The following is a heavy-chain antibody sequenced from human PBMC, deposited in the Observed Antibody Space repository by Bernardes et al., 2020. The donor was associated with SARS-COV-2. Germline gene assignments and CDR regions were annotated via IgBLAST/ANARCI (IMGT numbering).Heavy chain of an antibody. J-gene: IGHJ6*02. D-gene: IGHD3-16*02. Sequence: GGSLRLSCAASGFIFRNYGMYWVRQAPGKGLEWAAIIFGGGRTAHYADSVKGRFTISRDNSKNTLYLQMNSLRAEDTAVYYCARYPRNYHGGYYYSVFDFWGQGTTVSVS. CDR1: GFIFRNYG. V-gene: IGHV3-33*01. CDR2: IFGGGRTA. CDR3: ARYPRNYHGGYYYSVFDF.